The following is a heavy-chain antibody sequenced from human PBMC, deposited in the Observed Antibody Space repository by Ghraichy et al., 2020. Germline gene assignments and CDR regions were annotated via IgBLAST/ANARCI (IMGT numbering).Heavy chain of an antibody. CDR2: ISGSGTNT. J-gene: IGHJ6*02. D-gene: IGHD3-9*01. CDR3: AKDFPLTGYYYGMDV. V-gene: IGHV3-23*01. Sequence: WVSGISGSGTNTYYADSVKGRFTVARDNSKTTLYLQMNSLSAEDTAVDYCAKDFPLTGYYYGMDVWGHGSTVTVS.